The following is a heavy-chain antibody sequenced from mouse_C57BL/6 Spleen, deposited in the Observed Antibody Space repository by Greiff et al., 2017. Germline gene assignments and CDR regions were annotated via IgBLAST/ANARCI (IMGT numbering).Heavy chain of an antibody. CDR2: IDPSDSYT. CDR1: GYTFTSYW. V-gene: IGHV1-69*01. D-gene: IGHD2-5*01. Sequence: QVQLQQPGAELVMPGASVKLSCKASGYTFTSYWMHWVKQRPGQGLEWIGEIDPSDSYTNYNQKFKGKSTLTVDTSSSTAYMQLSSLTSEDSAVYYCYSNYDYWGQGTTLTVSS. CDR3: YSNYDY. J-gene: IGHJ2*01.